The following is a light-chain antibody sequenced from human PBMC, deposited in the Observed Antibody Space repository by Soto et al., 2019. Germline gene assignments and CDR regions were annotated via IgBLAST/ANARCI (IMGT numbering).Light chain of an antibody. Sequence: QSALTQPPSVCGSPGQSVTISCTGTSSDVGSYNRVSWYQQPPGTAPKLMIYEVSNRPSGVPDRFSGSKSGNTASLTISGLQAEDEADYYCSSYTSSSTVVFGGGTKLTVL. CDR1: SSDVGSYNR. V-gene: IGLV2-18*02. CDR3: SSYTSSSTVV. CDR2: EVS. J-gene: IGLJ2*01.